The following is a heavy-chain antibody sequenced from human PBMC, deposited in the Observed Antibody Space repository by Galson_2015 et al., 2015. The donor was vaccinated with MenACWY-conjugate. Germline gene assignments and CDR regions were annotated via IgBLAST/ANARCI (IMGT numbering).Heavy chain of an antibody. D-gene: IGHD6-13*01. V-gene: IGHV3-66*01. CDR2: IYSGGSGST. Sequence: SLRLSCAVSGFTVSSNYMSWVRQAPGKGLEWVSVIYSGGSGSTYYADSVKGRFTIFRDNSNNTLYLQMNSLRAEDTAVYYCARDRWYSSRWFYGMDVWGQGTLVTVSS. CDR3: ARDRWYSSRWFYGMDV. CDR1: GFTVSSNY. J-gene: IGHJ6*02.